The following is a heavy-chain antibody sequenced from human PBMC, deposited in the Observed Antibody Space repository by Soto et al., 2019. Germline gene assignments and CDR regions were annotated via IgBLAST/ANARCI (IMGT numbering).Heavy chain of an antibody. CDR1: GFSLSTSGMC. D-gene: IGHD1-26*01. J-gene: IGHJ6*02. CDR3: ARSISGSYGDYYYYYGMDV. Sequence: SGPTLVNPTQTLTLTCTLSGFSLSTSGMCVSWIRQPPGEALEWLALIDWDDDKYYSTSLKTRLTISKDTSKNQVVLTMTNMDPVDTATYYCARSISGSYGDYYYYYGMDVWGQGTTVTVSS. V-gene: IGHV2-70*01. CDR2: IDWDDDK.